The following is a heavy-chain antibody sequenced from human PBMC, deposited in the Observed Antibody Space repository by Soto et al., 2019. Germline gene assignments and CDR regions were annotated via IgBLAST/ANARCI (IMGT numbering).Heavy chain of an antibody. CDR1: GDTFSSYA. D-gene: IGHD3-16*02. J-gene: IGHJ6*02. Sequence: QVQPVQSGAEVKKPGSSVKVSCKASGDTFSSYAISWVRQAPGQGLEWMGGIIPIFGTANYAQKFQGRVTITADESTSTAYMELSILRAEATAVYYCGRGYDCVWGSYRPSLHYSGMDVWGQGTTGTVSS. V-gene: IGHV1-69*12. CDR3: GRGYDCVWGSYRPSLHYSGMDV. CDR2: IIPIFGTA.